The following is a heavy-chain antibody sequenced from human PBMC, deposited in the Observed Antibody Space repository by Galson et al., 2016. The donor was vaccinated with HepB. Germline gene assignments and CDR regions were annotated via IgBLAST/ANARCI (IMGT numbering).Heavy chain of an antibody. CDR3: ARDLENYDFWSGYYKCLDY. J-gene: IGHJ4*02. Sequence: SVKVSCKASGHTFTNYGINWVRQAPGQGLEWMGWISAYNGNTVYAQKLQGRVTMTTDTSTSTAYMELRSLRSDDTAVYYCARDLENYDFWSGYYKCLDYWGQGTLVTVSS. V-gene: IGHV1-18*01. CDR1: GHTFTNYG. CDR2: ISAYNGNT. D-gene: IGHD3-3*01.